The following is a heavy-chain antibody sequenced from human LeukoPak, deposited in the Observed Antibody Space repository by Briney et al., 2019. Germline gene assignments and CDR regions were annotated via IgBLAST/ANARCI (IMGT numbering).Heavy chain of an antibody. V-gene: IGHV1-18*01. J-gene: IGHJ4*02. D-gene: IGHD3-3*01. CDR3: ARSLAPGYYDFWSGSSLQYYFDY. CDR1: GYTFTSYG. Sequence: GASVKVSCKASGYTFTSYGISWVRQAPGQGLEWMGWISAYNGNTNYAQKLQGRVTMTTDTSASTDYMELRSLRSDDTAVYYCARSLAPGYYDFWSGSSLQYYFDYWGQGTLVTVSS. CDR2: ISAYNGNT.